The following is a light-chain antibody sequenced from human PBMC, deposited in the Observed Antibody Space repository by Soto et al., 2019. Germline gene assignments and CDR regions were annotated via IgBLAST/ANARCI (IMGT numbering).Light chain of an antibody. CDR3: QSYDRSLSGSYV. J-gene: IGLJ1*01. CDR1: SSNIGAGYD. V-gene: IGLV1-40*01. CDR2: GNS. Sequence: QSVLTQPPSLSVAPGQRVTSSGTGSSSNIGAGYDVHWYKQLPGTAPKLLIYGNSNRPSGVPDRFSGYKSGTSASLAITGLQAEDVADYYCQSYDRSLSGSYVFGTGTKLTVL.